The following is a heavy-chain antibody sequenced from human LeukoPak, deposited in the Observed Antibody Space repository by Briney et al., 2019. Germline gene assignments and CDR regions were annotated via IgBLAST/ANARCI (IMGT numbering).Heavy chain of an antibody. CDR1: GFTFCSYE. CDR2: INWSGGST. J-gene: IGHJ4*02. Sequence: GGSLRLSCAASGFTFCSYEMNWVRQAPGKGLEWVSGINWSGGSTGYADPLRGRFTISRDNAKNSLYLQMDSLRAEDTALYYCARAPITSPFYFDYWGQGTLVTVSS. D-gene: IGHD2-2*01. V-gene: IGHV3-20*04. CDR3: ARAPITSPFYFDY.